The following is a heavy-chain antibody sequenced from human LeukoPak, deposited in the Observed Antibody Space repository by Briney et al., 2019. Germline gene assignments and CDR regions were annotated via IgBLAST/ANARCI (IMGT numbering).Heavy chain of an antibody. D-gene: IGHD3-3*01. Sequence: GGSLRLSCAASGFTFSSHGMKWVRQAPGKVLEWVSTISGNGGDTYYADSVKGRFTVSRDNSKNTLYLQMNSLRADDTAIYYCAKGAYHDDWGQGTLVTVSS. CDR3: AKGAYHDD. V-gene: IGHV3-23*01. CDR1: GFTFSSHG. CDR2: ISGNGGDT. J-gene: IGHJ4*02.